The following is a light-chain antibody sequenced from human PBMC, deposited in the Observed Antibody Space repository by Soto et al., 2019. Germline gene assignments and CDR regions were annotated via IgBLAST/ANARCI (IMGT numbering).Light chain of an antibody. CDR1: QSVSSN. Sequence: EIVMTQSPATLSVSPGERATLSCRASQSVSSNLAWYQQKPGQAPRLLIYGASTRATGIPARFSGSGSGTEFTLTISSLQSEDFAVYYCQQYNNRPGFGPGTKVDIK. J-gene: IGKJ3*01. CDR2: GAS. CDR3: QQYNNRPG. V-gene: IGKV3-15*01.